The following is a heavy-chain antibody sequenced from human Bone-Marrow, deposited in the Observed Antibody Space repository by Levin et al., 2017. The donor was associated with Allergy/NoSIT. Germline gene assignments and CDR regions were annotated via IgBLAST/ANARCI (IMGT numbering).Heavy chain of an antibody. V-gene: IGHV3-30*04. D-gene: IGHD2-15*01. CDR1: GFTFSSYA. J-gene: IGHJ4*02. CDR2: ISYDGSNK. Sequence: PGGSLRLSCAASGFTFSSYAMHWVRQAPGKGLEWVAVISYDGSNKYYADSVKGRFTISRDNSKNTLYLQMNSLRAEDTAVYYCARDGVDIVVVVAATPCYFDYWGQGTLVTVSS. CDR3: ARDGVDIVVVVAATPCYFDY.